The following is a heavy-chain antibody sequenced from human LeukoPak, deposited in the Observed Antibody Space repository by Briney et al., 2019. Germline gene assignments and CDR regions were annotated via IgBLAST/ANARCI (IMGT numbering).Heavy chain of an antibody. CDR2: IKWNGGST. D-gene: IGHD6-19*01. CDR3: ARHQDSSGWYGSDN. CDR1: GFTFDDYA. V-gene: IGHV3-20*04. J-gene: IGHJ4*02. Sequence: GGSLRLSCAASGFTFDDYAMSWVRHAPGKGLEWVSGIKWNGGSTGYVDSVKGRFTISRDNAKNSLYLQMNSLRAEDTALYYCARHQDSSGWYGSDNWGQGTLVTVSS.